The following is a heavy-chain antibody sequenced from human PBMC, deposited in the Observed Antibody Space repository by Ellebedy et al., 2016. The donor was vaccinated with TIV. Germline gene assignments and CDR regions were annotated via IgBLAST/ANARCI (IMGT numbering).Heavy chain of an antibody. CDR2: VSYDGSDK. D-gene: IGHD1-1*01. Sequence: GESLKISCAASGFTFSDFAIHWVRQAPGKGLEWVAVVSYDGSDKYYADSVKGRFTISRDNSKNTRYLQMNSLRTEDTAIYYCARGDDWTDEGTIDYWGQGTLVTVSS. CDR1: GFTFSDFA. CDR3: ARGDDWTDEGTIDY. J-gene: IGHJ4*02. V-gene: IGHV3-30-3*01.